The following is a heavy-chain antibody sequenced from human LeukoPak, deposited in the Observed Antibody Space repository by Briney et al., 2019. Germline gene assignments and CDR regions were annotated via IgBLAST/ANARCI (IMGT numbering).Heavy chain of an antibody. D-gene: IGHD1-1*01. CDR3: AGVAKERVGGVYYFDY. CDR1: GFTFSDYE. CDR2: IGTAGDT. J-gene: IGHJ4*02. V-gene: IGHV3-13*01. Sequence: GGSLRLSCAASGFTFSDYEMHWVRQATGKGLEWVSAIGTAGDTYYTGSVKGRFTISRENAKNSLYLQMNSLRAGDTAVYYCAGVAKERVGGVYYFDYWGQGTLVTVSS.